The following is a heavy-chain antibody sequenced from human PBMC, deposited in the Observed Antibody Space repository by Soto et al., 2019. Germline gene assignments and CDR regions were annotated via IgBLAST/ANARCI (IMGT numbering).Heavy chain of an antibody. J-gene: IGHJ3*01. V-gene: IGHV5-10-1*01. D-gene: IGHD3-10*01. CDR2: IDTCDSYT. CDR1: GYSFTSYW. Sequence: GAELKISCEGSGYSFTSYWISLVQQLPGEGLAWRGRIDTCDSYTNYSPSFQGHATISADKSITTAYLQWSSLKASDTASYYWATSMVRGATPTYDAFDVGARGTVGTV. CDR3: ATSMVRGATPTYDAFDV.